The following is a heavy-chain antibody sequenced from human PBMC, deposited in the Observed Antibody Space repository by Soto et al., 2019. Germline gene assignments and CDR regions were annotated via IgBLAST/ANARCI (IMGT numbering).Heavy chain of an antibody. V-gene: IGHV1-69*13. CDR2: IIPIFGTA. J-gene: IGHJ5*02. CDR1: GGTFSSYA. Sequence: ASVKVSCKASGGTFSSYAISWVRQAPGQGLEWMGGIIPIFGTANYAQRFQGRVTITADESTSTAYMELSSLRSEDTAVYYCARAERLAAPRTHNWFDPWGQGPLVTVSS. D-gene: IGHD6-25*01. CDR3: ARAERLAAPRTHNWFDP.